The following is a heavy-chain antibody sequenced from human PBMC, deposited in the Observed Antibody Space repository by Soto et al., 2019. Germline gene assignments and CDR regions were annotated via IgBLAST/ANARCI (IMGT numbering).Heavy chain of an antibody. CDR2: LIPVLGTT. CDR3: ARVGTALVTAGGFDP. V-gene: IGHV1-69*01. D-gene: IGHD5-18*01. CDR1: GGTLSTYA. Sequence: QLQLLQSGAEVEKPGSSVKVSCKASGGTLSTYAVTWVRQAPGQGLEWMGGLIPVLGTTTYAPKFQDRVTITADESTNTAYLEVNNLRFEDTAVYYCARVGTALVTAGGFDPWGQGTPVTVSS. J-gene: IGHJ5*02.